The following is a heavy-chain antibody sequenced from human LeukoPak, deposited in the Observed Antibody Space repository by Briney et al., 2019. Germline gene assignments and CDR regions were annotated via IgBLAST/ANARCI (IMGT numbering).Heavy chain of an antibody. Sequence: SETLSLTCTVSGGSISSSSYYWGWIRQPPGKGLEWIGEINHSGSTNYNPSLKSRVTISVDTSKNQFSLKLSSVTAADTAVYYCARGRPTTRNWFDPWGQGTLVTVSS. CDR3: ARGRPTTRNWFDP. CDR1: GGSISSSSYY. CDR2: INHSGST. V-gene: IGHV4-39*07. J-gene: IGHJ5*02. D-gene: IGHD1-1*01.